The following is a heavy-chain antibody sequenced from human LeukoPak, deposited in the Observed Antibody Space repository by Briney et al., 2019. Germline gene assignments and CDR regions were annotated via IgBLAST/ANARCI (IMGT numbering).Heavy chain of an antibody. D-gene: IGHD3-10*01. V-gene: IGHV4-39*01. J-gene: IGHJ4*02. CDR3: ARPFYYGSGSYRGRPAPAYFDY. CDR1: CGSISSSSYY. CDR2: IYYSGST. Sequence: SETLSLTCTVSCGSISSSSYYWGWIRQPPGKGLEWIGSIYYSGSTYYNPSLKSRVTISVDTSKNQFSLKLSSVTAADTAVYYCARPFYYGSGSYRGRPAPAYFDYWGQGTLVTVSS.